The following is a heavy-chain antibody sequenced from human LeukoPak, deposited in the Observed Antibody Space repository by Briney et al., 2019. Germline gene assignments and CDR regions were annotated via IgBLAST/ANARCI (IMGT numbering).Heavy chain of an antibody. Sequence: GGSLRLSCAASGFTFSINWMHCVRQAPGKGLVWVSHINSDGRTTTYADSVKGRFTISRDNAKNTLYLQMNSLRAEDTAVYYCAMIKEGWGQGTLVTVS. V-gene: IGHV3-74*01. D-gene: IGHD3-22*01. CDR2: INSDGRTT. J-gene: IGHJ4*02. CDR3: AMIKEG. CDR1: GFTFSINW.